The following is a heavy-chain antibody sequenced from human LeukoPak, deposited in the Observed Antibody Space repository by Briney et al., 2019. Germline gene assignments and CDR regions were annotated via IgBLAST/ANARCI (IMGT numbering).Heavy chain of an antibody. CDR2: ISYDGSNK. D-gene: IGHD2-15*01. CDR3: ARDAALGY. J-gene: IGHJ4*02. V-gene: IGHV3-30-3*01. CDR1: GFTFSNYA. Sequence: PGGSLRLSCAASGFTFSNYAMHWVRQAPGKGLEWVAVISYDGSNKYYADSVKGRFTISRDNSKNTLYLQMNSLRAEDTAVYYCARDAALGYWGQGTLVTVSS.